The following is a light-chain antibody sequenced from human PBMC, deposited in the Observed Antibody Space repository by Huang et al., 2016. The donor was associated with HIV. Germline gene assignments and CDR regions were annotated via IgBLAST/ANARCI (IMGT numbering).Light chain of an antibody. V-gene: IGKV4-1*01. CDR2: WAT. CDR3: LQYYSVPQT. Sequence: DIVMTQSPDSLAVSPGERDTINCKSSQTVLYSLNKKNYLAWFPQKPGRPPKLLIYWATTRESGVPDRFSGSGSGTDFTLTINNLQAEDVAVYFCLQYYSVPQTFGHGTKVEIK. CDR1: QTVLYSLNKKNY. J-gene: IGKJ1*01.